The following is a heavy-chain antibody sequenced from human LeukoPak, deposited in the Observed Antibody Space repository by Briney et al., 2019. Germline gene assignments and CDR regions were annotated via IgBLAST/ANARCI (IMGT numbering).Heavy chain of an antibody. J-gene: IGHJ2*01. D-gene: IGHD2-2*01. CDR1: GFTFKSYG. CDR2: IRNDGKTQ. Sequence: GGSLRLSCAASGFTFKSYGLHWVRRAPGKGLEWVAFIRNDGKTQYYADSVKGRFTISRDNSRNAMFLQMNSLRPEDTAVYYCARLYATSWGFFDPWGRSTLVTVSS. CDR3: ARLYATSWGFFDP. V-gene: IGHV3-30*02.